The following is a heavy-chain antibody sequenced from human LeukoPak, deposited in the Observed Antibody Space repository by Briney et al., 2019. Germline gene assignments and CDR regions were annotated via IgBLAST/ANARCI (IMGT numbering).Heavy chain of an antibody. V-gene: IGHV6-1*01. Sequence: SQTLSLTCAISGDSVSSNSAAWNWIRQSPSRGLEWLGRTYYRSKWYNDYAVSVKSRITINPDTSKNQFSLQLSSVTAADTAVYYCARERLSMVRGVIPKEAWGWFDPWGQGTLVTVSS. CDR2: TYYRSKWYN. J-gene: IGHJ5*02. D-gene: IGHD3-10*01. CDR3: ARERLSMVRGVIPKEAWGWFDP. CDR1: GDSVSSNSAA.